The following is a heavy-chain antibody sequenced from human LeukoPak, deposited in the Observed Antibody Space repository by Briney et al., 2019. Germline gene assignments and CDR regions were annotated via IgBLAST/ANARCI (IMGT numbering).Heavy chain of an antibody. Sequence: PGGSLRLSCAASGFTFSSCAMSWVRQAPGKGLEWVSGISGSGTRTYNADSAKGRFTISRDMSKNTLYLQMNSLRAEDTAVYYCAKEGDSSGYWENAFDIWGQGTMVTVSS. CDR1: GFTFSSCA. J-gene: IGHJ3*02. D-gene: IGHD3-22*01. CDR3: AKEGDSSGYWENAFDI. CDR2: ISGSGTRT. V-gene: IGHV3-23*01.